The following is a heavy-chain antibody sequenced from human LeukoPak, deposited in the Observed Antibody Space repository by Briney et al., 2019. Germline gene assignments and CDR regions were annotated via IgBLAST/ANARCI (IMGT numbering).Heavy chain of an antibody. J-gene: IGHJ4*02. CDR1: GFTFSSYW. V-gene: IGHV3-74*01. Sequence: GGSLRLSCVASGFTFSSYWMHWVRQAPGKGLVWVSRINDDGSSTSYADSVKGRFTISRDNSKNTFYLQMNSLRADDTAVYYCAISGGYWAWAHWGQGTLVTVSS. CDR3: AISGGYWAWAH. D-gene: IGHD1-26*01. CDR2: INDDGSST.